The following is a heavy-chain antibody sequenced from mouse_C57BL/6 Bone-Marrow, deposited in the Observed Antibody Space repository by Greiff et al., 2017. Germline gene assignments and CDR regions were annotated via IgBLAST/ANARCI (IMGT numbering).Heavy chain of an antibody. Sequence: VQLQQSGAELVKPGASVKLSCTASGFNIKDYYMHWVKQRTEQGLEWIGRIDPEDGDTKYAPKFQGKATITADTSSNTAYLQLSSLTSEDTAVYYCARGYYGSRGYAMDYWGQGTSVTVSS. CDR2: IDPEDGDT. J-gene: IGHJ4*01. V-gene: IGHV14-2*01. D-gene: IGHD1-1*01. CDR1: GFNIKDYY. CDR3: ARGYYGSRGYAMDY.